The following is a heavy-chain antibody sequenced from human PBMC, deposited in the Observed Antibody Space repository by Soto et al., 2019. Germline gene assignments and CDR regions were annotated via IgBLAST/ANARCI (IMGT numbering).Heavy chain of an antibody. J-gene: IGHJ4*02. CDR3: AKEYGSTWIDH. D-gene: IGHD6-13*01. Sequence: PGGSLTLSCPASGFTFSTYGMHWLSQAPGKGLEWLAAMSNDGPKKYYVDSVKGRFTISRDNSRNTLFLQLNSLRDEDTAVYYCAKEYGSTWIDHWGQGT. CDR1: GFTFSTYG. CDR2: MSNDGPKK. V-gene: IGHV3-30*18.